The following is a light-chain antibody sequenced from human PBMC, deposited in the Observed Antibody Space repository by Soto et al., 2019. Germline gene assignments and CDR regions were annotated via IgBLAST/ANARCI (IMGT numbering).Light chain of an antibody. Sequence: EIVLTQSPGTLSLSPGERATLSCRASQSVSSNYLAWYRRKPGQAPRLLIYGASNRATDIPGRFSGSGSGTDFTLTITRLEPEDFAVYYGQQYGSSPPTFGPGTRVEIK. J-gene: IGKJ1*01. V-gene: IGKV3-20*01. CDR3: QQYGSSPPT. CDR2: GAS. CDR1: QSVSSNY.